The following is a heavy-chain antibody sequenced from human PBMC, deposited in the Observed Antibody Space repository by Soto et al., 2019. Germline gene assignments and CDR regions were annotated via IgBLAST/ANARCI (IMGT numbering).Heavy chain of an antibody. V-gene: IGHV4-59*08. Sequence: NPSETLSLTCTVSGGSISSYYWSWIRQPPGKGLEWIGYFYYSGSTNYNPSLKSRVTISVDTSKNQFSLKLSSVTAADTAVYYCARIPRDKESWSGPYYYMDVWGKGTTVTVSS. CDR3: ARIPRDKESWSGPYYYMDV. J-gene: IGHJ6*03. CDR2: FYYSGST. D-gene: IGHD3-3*01. CDR1: GGSISSYY.